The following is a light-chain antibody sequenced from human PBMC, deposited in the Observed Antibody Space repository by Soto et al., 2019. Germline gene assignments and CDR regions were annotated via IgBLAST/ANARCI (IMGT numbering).Light chain of an antibody. CDR3: QQDGSSPRA. J-gene: IGKJ1*01. V-gene: IGKV3-20*01. CDR1: QSVTSSY. Sequence: ESVLTQSPGTLSLSPGERATLSCRASQSVTSSYLAWYQQKPGQAPRLLIYGASSRATGIPDRFSGSGSGTDFTLTISRLEPEDWAVYYCQQDGSSPRAFGQGTKVEIK. CDR2: GAS.